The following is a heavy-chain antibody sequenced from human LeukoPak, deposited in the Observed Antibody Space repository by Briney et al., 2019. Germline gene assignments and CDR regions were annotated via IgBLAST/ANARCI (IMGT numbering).Heavy chain of an antibody. D-gene: IGHD2-2*02. CDR2: ISAGGT. J-gene: IGHJ4*02. Sequence: GGSLRLSCAASGFTFSNFAMNWVRQAPGKGLEWVSAISAGGTFYADFAKGRFTISRDDSKNTLYLQMNSLRVDDTAVYYCVKGLYTIDHWGQGTLVTVSS. CDR1: GFTFSNFA. V-gene: IGHV3-23*01. CDR3: VKGLYTIDH.